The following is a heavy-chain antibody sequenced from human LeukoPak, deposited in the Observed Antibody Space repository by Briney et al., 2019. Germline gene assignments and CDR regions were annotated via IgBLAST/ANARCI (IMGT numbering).Heavy chain of an antibody. CDR1: GFTLSSYE. CDR3: ARDRYYYDSSGYYFYDY. D-gene: IGHD3-22*01. V-gene: IGHV3-48*03. J-gene: IGHJ4*02. CDR2: ISSSGSTI. Sequence: PGGSLRLSCAASGFTLSSYEMNWVRQAPGKGLEWVSYISSSGSTIYYADSVKGRFTISRDNAKNSLYLQMNSLRAEDTAVYYCARDRYYYDSSGYYFYDYWGQGTLVTVSS.